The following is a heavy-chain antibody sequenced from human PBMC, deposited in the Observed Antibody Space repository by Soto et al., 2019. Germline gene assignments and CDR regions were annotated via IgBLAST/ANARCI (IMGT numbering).Heavy chain of an antibody. CDR2: IYYSGST. CDR1: GGSISSSSYY. V-gene: IGHV4-39*01. CDR3: AGLCPYYYCMDV. J-gene: IGHJ6*04. Sequence: QLQLQDSGPGLVKPSETLSLTCTVSGGSISSSSYYWGWIRQPPGKGLEWIGSIYYSGSTYYNPSLKSRVTISVPSSKTQCSLGLSSVTAADTAVYCCAGLCPYYYCMDVWGKGTTVAFSA.